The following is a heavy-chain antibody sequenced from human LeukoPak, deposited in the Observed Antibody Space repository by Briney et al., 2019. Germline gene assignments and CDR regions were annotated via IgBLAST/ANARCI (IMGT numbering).Heavy chain of an antibody. D-gene: IGHD4-17*01. CDR1: GFTFSSYA. J-gene: IGHJ4*02. CDR2: ISGGGGST. V-gene: IGHV3-23*01. CDR3: AKDLSYGDYGDFDY. Sequence: GGSVRLSCAASGFTFSSYAMSWVRQAPGKGLEWVSVISGGGGSTYYADSVKGRFTISRDDSKNTLYLQMNSLRAEDTAVYYCAKDLSYGDYGDFDYWGQGTLVTVSS.